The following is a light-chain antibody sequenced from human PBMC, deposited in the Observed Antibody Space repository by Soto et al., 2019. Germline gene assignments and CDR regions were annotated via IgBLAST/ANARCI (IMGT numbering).Light chain of an antibody. CDR1: QSLSGW. Sequence: DIQMTQSPSTLSASVGDSVTITCRASQSLSGWLTWYQQKPGKAPKLLIYQASSLKSGVPSRFSGSGSGTEFTLTISSLQPDDFATYYCQKYHSHPLTFGGGTKVEIK. CDR2: QAS. CDR3: QKYHSHPLT. J-gene: IGKJ4*01. V-gene: IGKV1-5*03.